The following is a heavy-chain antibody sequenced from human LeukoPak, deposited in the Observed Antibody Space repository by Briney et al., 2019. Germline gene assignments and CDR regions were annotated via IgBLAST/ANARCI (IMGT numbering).Heavy chain of an antibody. D-gene: IGHD3-9*01. V-gene: IGHV3-30*04. J-gene: IGHJ6*03. Sequence: GGSLRLSRAASGFTFSSYAMHWVRQAPGKGLEWVAVISYDGSNKYYADSVKGRFTISRDNSKNTLYLQMNSLRAEDTAVYYCARDLRYFDWLLGSDYYMDVWGKGTTVTVSS. CDR3: ARDLRYFDWLLGSDYYMDV. CDR2: ISYDGSNK. CDR1: GFTFSSYA.